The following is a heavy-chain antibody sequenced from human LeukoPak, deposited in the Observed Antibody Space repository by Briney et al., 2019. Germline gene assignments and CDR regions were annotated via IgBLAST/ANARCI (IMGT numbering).Heavy chain of an antibody. V-gene: IGHV4-59*01. CDR1: GGSISSYY. CDR2: IYYSGST. Sequence: PSETLSLTCTVSGGSISSYYWSWIRQPPWKGLEWIGYIYYSGSTNYNPSLKSRVTISVDTSKNQFSLKLSSVTAADTAVYYCASTPFDLYSSSSGDWFDPWGQGTLVTVSS. CDR3: ASTPFDLYSSSSGDWFDP. J-gene: IGHJ5*02. D-gene: IGHD6-6*01.